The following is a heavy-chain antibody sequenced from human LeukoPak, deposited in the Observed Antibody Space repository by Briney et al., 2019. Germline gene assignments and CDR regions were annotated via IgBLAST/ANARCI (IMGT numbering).Heavy chain of an antibody. Sequence: PSETLSLTCSVSGGSISSYYWTWIRQPPGKGLEWIGHIYSTGRTNYNPSLKSRVTISVDTSKNQFSLKLSSVTAADTAVYYCAGRLWRRDGYNLSAFDIWGQGTMVTVSS. CDR3: AGRLWRRDGYNLSAFDI. V-gene: IGHV4-59*01. CDR1: GGSISSYY. D-gene: IGHD5-24*01. CDR2: IYSTGRT. J-gene: IGHJ3*02.